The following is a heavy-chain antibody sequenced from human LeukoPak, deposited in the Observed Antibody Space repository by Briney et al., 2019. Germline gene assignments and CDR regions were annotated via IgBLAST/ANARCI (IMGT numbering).Heavy chain of an antibody. V-gene: IGHV4-59*08. J-gene: IGHJ4*02. CDR2: FSYSGST. CDR3: AGHLAARSGAARYIDY. CDR1: GGSVSSNY. Sequence: PSETLSLTCTVSGGSVSSNYWSWIRQPPGKGLEWIGYFSYSGSTNYNPSLKGRVTMSLDTSKNQFSLKLSSVTAADTAVYYCAGHLAARSGAARYIDYWGQGTLVTVSS. D-gene: IGHD4/OR15-4a*01.